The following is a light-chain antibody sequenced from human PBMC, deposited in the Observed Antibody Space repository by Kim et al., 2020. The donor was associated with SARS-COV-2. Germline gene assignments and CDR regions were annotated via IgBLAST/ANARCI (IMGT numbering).Light chain of an antibody. V-gene: IGKV3-20*01. J-gene: IGKJ4*01. CDR2: GAS. Sequence: PGESATLSCRASQTVTSSYLAWYPHKPGQAPRLLIYGASTRATDIPDRFSGSGSGTDFTLTISRLEPEDFAVYYCQQYGSSHPLTFGGGTKVDIK. CDR1: QTVTSSY. CDR3: QQYGSSHPLT.